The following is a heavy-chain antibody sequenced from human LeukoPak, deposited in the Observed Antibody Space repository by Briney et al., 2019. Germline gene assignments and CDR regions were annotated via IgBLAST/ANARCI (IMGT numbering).Heavy chain of an antibody. V-gene: IGHV3-7*01. CDR2: IKYDGSEK. CDR3: ARETVMVVPAAIKSDA. CDR1: GFNFSTFW. Sequence: PGGSLRLSCAASGFNFSTFWMSWVRQDPGKGLEWVANIKYDGSEKYYADSVKGRFTISRDDARQSLFLQMNSLRADDTAIDYCARETVMVVPAAIKSDAWGQGALVTVSS. D-gene: IGHD2-2*01. J-gene: IGHJ5*02.